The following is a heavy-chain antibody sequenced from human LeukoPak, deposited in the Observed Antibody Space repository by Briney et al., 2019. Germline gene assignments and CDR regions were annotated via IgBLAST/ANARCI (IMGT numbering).Heavy chain of an antibody. CDR3: AKPSGWELFGTWFDP. D-gene: IGHD1-26*01. V-gene: IGHV3-23*01. Sequence: PGGSLRLSCAASGFTFSSYAMSWVRQAPGKGLEWVSAISGSGGSTYYADSVKGRFTISRDNSKNTLYLRMNSLRAEDTAVYYCAKPSGWELFGTWFDPWGQGTLVTVSS. J-gene: IGHJ5*02. CDR1: GFTFSSYA. CDR2: ISGSGGST.